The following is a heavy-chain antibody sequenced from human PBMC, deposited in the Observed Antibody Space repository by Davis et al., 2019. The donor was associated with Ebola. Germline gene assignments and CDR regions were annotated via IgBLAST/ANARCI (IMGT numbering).Heavy chain of an antibody. CDR2: MRSKGFGGTT. V-gene: IGHV3-49*04. D-gene: IGHD4-23*01. CDR1: GFTFGDYA. Sequence: GGSLRLSCRGSGFTFGDYAMSWVRQAPGKGLEWVGFMRSKGFGGTTEYAASVKGRFTISRDDSKSIAYLQMDSLKTEDTAVYYCSRDYGGAGDYWGQGTLVTVSS. J-gene: IGHJ4*02. CDR3: SRDYGGAGDY.